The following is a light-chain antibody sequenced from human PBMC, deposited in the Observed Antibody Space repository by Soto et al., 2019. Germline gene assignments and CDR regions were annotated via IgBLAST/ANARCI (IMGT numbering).Light chain of an antibody. V-gene: IGLV2-14*03. CDR2: DVT. J-gene: IGLJ1*01. CDR3: SSYSASSATPYV. CDR1: GSDIGGDNY. Sequence: QSALTQPASLSGSPGQSITISCTGTGSDIGGDNYVSWYQQHPGKAPKLIIHDVTNRPSGVSDRFFGSKSGNTASLTISGLQAEDEADYDGSSYSASSATPYVFGTGTKLTVL.